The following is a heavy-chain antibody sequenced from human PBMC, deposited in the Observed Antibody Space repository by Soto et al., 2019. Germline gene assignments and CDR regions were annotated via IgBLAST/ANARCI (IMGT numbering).Heavy chain of an antibody. CDR2: IYYSGIT. CDR3: ARDGYDGSGSPYPAY. J-gene: IGHJ4*02. Sequence: PSETLSLTCTVSGVSISNSSYYWGWIRRPPGKGLEWIGTIYYSGITYYNPSLKSRVTISVDTSKNQFSLRLTSVTAADTAVYYCARDGYDGSGSPYPAYWGPGTQVTVSS. CDR1: GVSISNSSYY. V-gene: IGHV4-39*07. D-gene: IGHD3-10*01.